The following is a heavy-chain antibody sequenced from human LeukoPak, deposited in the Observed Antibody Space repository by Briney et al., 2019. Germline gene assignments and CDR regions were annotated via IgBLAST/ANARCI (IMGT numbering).Heavy chain of an antibody. CDR2: ISGSGGST. Sequence: GGSLRLSCAASGFTFSSYAMSWVRQAPGKGLEWVSAISGSGGSTCYADSVKGRFTISRDNSKNTLYLQMNSLRAEDTAVYYCAKFVAATYYYYYGMDVWGQGTTVTVSS. CDR3: AKFVAATYYYYYGMDV. CDR1: GFTFSSYA. V-gene: IGHV3-23*01. J-gene: IGHJ6*02. D-gene: IGHD2-15*01.